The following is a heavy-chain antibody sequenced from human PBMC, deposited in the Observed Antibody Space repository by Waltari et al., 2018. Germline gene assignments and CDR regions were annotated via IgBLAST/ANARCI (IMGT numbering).Heavy chain of an antibody. D-gene: IGHD1-26*01. Sequence: EVQLVESXGGLVQPGGSLRLSCXASGXPFSSYXMXWVRQVPGKGLEWVSAISGSGGSTYYXDAVKGRFTISRXNSXNTLXXQXNSLRAEXXXVYYXAKDRLRGAXXLDYFDYXGQGTLVTVXS. V-gene: IGHV3-23*04. CDR1: GXPFSSYX. CDR2: ISGSGGST. CDR3: AKDRLRGAXXLDYFDY. J-gene: IGHJ4*02.